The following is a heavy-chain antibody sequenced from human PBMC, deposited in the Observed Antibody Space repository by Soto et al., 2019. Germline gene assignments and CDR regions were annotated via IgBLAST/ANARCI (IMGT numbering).Heavy chain of an antibody. CDR1: GYTFTSYG. J-gene: IGHJ6*03. V-gene: IGHV1-18*01. CDR2: ISAYNGNT. Sequence: ASVKVSCKASGYTFTSYGISWVRQAPGRGLEWMGWISAYNGNTNYAQKLQGRVTMTTDTSTSTAYMELRSLRSDDTAVYYCAREYYDYIWGSYRPYYYYMDVWGKGTTVTVSS. D-gene: IGHD3-16*02. CDR3: AREYYDYIWGSYRPYYYYMDV.